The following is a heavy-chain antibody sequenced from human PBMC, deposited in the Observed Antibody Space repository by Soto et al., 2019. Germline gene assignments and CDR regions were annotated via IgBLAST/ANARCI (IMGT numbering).Heavy chain of an antibody. V-gene: IGHV4-39*01. CDR2: IYYSGST. CDR1: GCSISSSSYD. D-gene: IGHD6-19*01. J-gene: IGHJ5*02. Sequence: QLQLQESGPGLVKPSETLSLTCTVSGCSISSSSYDWGWIRQPPGKGLEWIGSIYYSGSTYYNPSLKSRVTISVDTSKNQFSLKLSSVTAADTAVYYCAIMRLSIAVAAPGNWCDPWGQGTLVTVSS. CDR3: AIMRLSIAVAAPGNWCDP.